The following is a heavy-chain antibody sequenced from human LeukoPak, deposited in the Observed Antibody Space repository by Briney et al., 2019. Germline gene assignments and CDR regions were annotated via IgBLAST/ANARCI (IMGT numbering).Heavy chain of an antibody. CDR2: ITPFNGNT. J-gene: IGHJ4*02. CDR1: GYTFTYRY. D-gene: IGHD5-12*01. CDR3: ASNRGYSGYDLDY. Sequence: GASVKVSCKASGYTFTYRYLHWVRQAPGQALEWMGWITPFNGNTNYAQKFQDRVTITRDRSMSTAYMELSSLRSEDTAMYYCASNRGYSGYDLDYWGQGTLVTVSS. V-gene: IGHV1-45*02.